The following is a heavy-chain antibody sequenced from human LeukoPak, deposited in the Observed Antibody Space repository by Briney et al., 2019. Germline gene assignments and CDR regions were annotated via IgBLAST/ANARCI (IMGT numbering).Heavy chain of an antibody. CDR1: GGSISSSSYY. Sequence: PSETLSLTCTVCGGSISSSSYYWGWIRQPPGKGLEWIGSIYYSGSTYYNPSLKSRVTISVDTSKNQFSLKLSSVTAADTAVYYCAADRGGYSYGYSYYYGMDVWGQGTTVTVSS. J-gene: IGHJ6*02. V-gene: IGHV4-39*01. CDR2: IYYSGST. CDR3: AADRGGYSYGYSYYYGMDV. D-gene: IGHD5-18*01.